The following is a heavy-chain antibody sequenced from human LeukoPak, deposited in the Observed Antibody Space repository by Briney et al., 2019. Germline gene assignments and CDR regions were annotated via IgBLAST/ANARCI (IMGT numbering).Heavy chain of an antibody. Sequence: GGSLRLSCAASGFTLSSYAMSWVRQAPGKGLEWVAVISYDGSNKYYADSVKGRFTISRDNSKNTLYLQMNSLRAEDTAVYYCASLSLAHTVVGGGLDYWGQGTLVTVSS. V-gene: IGHV3-30-3*01. D-gene: IGHD4-23*01. CDR2: ISYDGSNK. CDR3: ASLSLAHTVVGGGLDY. CDR1: GFTLSSYA. J-gene: IGHJ4*02.